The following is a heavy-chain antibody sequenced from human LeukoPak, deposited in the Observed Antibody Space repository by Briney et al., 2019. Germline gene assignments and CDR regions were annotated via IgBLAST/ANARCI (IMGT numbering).Heavy chain of an antibody. V-gene: IGHV1-2*02. D-gene: IGHD3-10*01. CDR3: ARFPAATFYYYGSGSYYNNWFDP. CDR1: GYTFTGYY. CDR2: INPNSGGT. J-gene: IGHJ5*02. Sequence: ASVKVSCKASGYTFTGYYMNWVRQAPGQGLEWMGWINPNSGGTNYAQKFQGRVTMTRDTSISTAYMELSRLRSDDTAVYYCARFPAATFYYYGSGSYYNNWFDPWGQGTLVTVSS.